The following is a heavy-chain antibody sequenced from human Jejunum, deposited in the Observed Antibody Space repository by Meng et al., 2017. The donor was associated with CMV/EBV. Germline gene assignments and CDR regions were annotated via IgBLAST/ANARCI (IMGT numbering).Heavy chain of an antibody. CDR2: MRYEGSNQ. D-gene: IGHD3-10*02. CDR1: GFNFSSYG. CDR3: AKDMFSNFAFIDY. V-gene: IGHV3-30*02. J-gene: IGHJ4*02. Sequence: YGFNFSSYGMHGVRRAPGKGLEWLAFMRYEGSNQYYADSVKSRFTMSRDNSKNMVYLQMNSLRSDDTALYFCAKDMFSNFAFIDYWGQGSLVTVSS.